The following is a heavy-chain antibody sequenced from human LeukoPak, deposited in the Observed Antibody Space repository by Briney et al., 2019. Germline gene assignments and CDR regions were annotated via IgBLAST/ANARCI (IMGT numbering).Heavy chain of an antibody. V-gene: IGHV4-59*01. J-gene: IGHJ4*02. Sequence: SETLSLTCTVSGGSISSYYWSWIRQPPGKGLEWIGYIYYSGSTNYNPSLKSRVTISVDTSKNQFSLKLSSVTAADTAVYYCARDPYYYDSSSYPLLYYWGQGTLVTVSS. D-gene: IGHD3-22*01. CDR2: IYYSGST. CDR1: GGSISSYY. CDR3: ARDPYYYDSSSYPLLYY.